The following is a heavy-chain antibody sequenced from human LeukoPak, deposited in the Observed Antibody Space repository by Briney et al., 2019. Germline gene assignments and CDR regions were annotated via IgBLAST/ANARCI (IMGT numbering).Heavy chain of an antibody. CDR3: AKKDCSTTSCYKAFDS. D-gene: IGHD2-2*02. J-gene: IGHJ4*02. Sequence: PGGSLRLSCAASGFTFSNYAMSWVRQAPGKGLEWVSVISTTGGGTDNADSVKGRVTISRDNSKSTLYLQMNSLRAEDTAVYYCAKKDCSTTSCYKAFDSWGQGTLVTVSS. CDR2: ISTTGGGT. CDR1: GFTFSNYA. V-gene: IGHV3-23*01.